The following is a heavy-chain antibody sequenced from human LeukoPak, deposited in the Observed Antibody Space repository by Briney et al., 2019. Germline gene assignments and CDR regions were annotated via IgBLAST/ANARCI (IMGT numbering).Heavy chain of an antibody. D-gene: IGHD3-10*01. CDR1: GYTFTGYY. V-gene: IGHV1-2*02. CDR2: INPNSGGT. J-gene: IGHJ5*02. CDR3: ARDWLLWFGELLSPAAWFDP. Sequence: ASVKVSCKASGYTFTGYYMHWVRRAPGQGLEWMGWINPNSGGTNYAQKFQGRVTMTRDTSISTAYMELSRLRSDDTAVYYCARDWLLWFGELLSPAAWFDPWGQGTLVTVSS.